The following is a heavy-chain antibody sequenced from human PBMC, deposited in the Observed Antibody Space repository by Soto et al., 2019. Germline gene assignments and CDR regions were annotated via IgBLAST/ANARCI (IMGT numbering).Heavy chain of an antibody. D-gene: IGHD5-12*01. V-gene: IGHV1-69*01. CDR1: GGTFSSYA. Sequence: QVQLVQSGAEVKKPGSSVKVSCKASGGTFSSYAISWVRQAPGQGLEWMGGSIPIFGTANYAPKLQGRVTITADESTSTAYMELSSLRSEDTAVYYCAMTVNSGSGGVYFDYWGQGTLVTVSS. CDR3: AMTVNSGSGGVYFDY. CDR2: SIPIFGTA. J-gene: IGHJ4*02.